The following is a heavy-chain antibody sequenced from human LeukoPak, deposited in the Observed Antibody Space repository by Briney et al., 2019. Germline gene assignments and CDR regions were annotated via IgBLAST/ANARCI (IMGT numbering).Heavy chain of an antibody. D-gene: IGHD3-10*01. CDR1: GFSIGTGYS. J-gene: IGHJ4*02. Sequence: SETLSLTCSVSGFSIGTGYSWGWIRQPPGKGLEWIGTIYHRGNTYYNPSLMSRVTISLDTSKNQFSLRLTSVTAADTALYYCAREVESWFGDLLSYFDPWGQGTQVTVSS. V-gene: IGHV4-38-2*02. CDR2: IYHRGNT. CDR3: AREVESWFGDLLSYFDP.